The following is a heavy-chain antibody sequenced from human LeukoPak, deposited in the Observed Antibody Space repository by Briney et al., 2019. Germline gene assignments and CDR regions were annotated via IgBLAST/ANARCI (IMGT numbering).Heavy chain of an antibody. V-gene: IGHV1-2*02. CDR3: ARDSRYFDWLLPYYYYGMDV. CDR2: INPNSGGT. Sequence: ASVKVSCKASGYTFTGYYMHWERQAPGQGLEWMGWINPNSGGTNYAQKFQGRVTMTRDTSISTAYMELSRLRSDDTAVYYCARDSRYFDWLLPYYYYGMDVWGQGTTVTVSS. D-gene: IGHD3-9*01. J-gene: IGHJ6*02. CDR1: GYTFTGYY.